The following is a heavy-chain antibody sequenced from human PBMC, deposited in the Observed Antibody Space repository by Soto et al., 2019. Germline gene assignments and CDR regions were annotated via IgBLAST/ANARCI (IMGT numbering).Heavy chain of an antibody. CDR2: ISGSGGST. J-gene: IGHJ4*02. CDR3: AKSGIVVVPAALYYFDY. CDR1: GFTFSSYA. Sequence: GGSLRLSCVASGFTFSSYAMSWVRQAPGKGLEWVSVISGSGGSTYYADSVKGRFTISRDNSKNTLYLQMNSLRAEDTAVYYCAKSGIVVVPAALYYFDYWGQGTLVTVSS. D-gene: IGHD2-2*01. V-gene: IGHV3-23*01.